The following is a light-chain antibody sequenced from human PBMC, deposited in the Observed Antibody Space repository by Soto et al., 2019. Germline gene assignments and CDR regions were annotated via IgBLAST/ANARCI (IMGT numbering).Light chain of an antibody. CDR2: EVS. CDR3: SSYAGSNNLI. CDR1: SSDVGGYNY. J-gene: IGLJ2*01. Sequence: QSALTQPPSASGSPGQSVTISCTGTSSDVGGYNYVSWYQQHPGKAPKLMIYEVSKRPSGVPDRFSGSKSGNTASLTVSGLQAADEADYYCSSYAGSNNLIFGGGT. V-gene: IGLV2-8*01.